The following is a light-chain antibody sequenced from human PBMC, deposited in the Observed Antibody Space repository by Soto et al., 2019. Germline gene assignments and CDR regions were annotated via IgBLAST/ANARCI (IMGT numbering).Light chain of an antibody. Sequence: IQMTHSPSSLSAAVRDRVTITCRASQSISSYLNWYQQKPGKAPKLLIYAASSLQSGVPSRFSGSGSGTDFTLTISSLQPEDFATYYCLQNYNYPRTFGQGTRLEI. CDR1: QSISSY. J-gene: IGKJ5*01. CDR3: LQNYNYPRT. V-gene: IGKV1-6*01. CDR2: AAS.